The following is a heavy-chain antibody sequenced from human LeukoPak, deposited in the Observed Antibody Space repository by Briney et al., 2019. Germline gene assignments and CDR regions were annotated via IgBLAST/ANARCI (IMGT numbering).Heavy chain of an antibody. J-gene: IGHJ6*03. V-gene: IGHV1-46*03. CDR1: GYTFTIYC. CDR3: ARALIAHYYSYYMDV. Sequence: ASVKVFCKASGYTFTIYCMHWVRQAPGQGLEWVGVIDPSGGTTTYAQKFQGRVTMTKDTSTTTVYMELSSLRSEDSAVYYCARALIAHYYSYYMDVWGTGTTVTVSS. CDR2: IDPSGGTT. D-gene: IGHD2-8*01.